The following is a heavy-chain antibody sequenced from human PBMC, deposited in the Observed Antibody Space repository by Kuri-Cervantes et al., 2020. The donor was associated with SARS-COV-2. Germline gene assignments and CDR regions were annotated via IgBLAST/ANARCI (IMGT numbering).Heavy chain of an antibody. J-gene: IGHJ4*02. CDR1: GFTFSSYA. V-gene: IGHV3-30-3*01. CDR2: ISYDGSNK. Sequence: GESLKISCAASGFTFSSYAMHWVRQAPGKGLEWVAVISYDGSNKFYADSVKGRFTVSRDNSKNTLYLQMNSLRTEDTAVYYCAKDQHGIVVVVAAIEYWGQGTLVTVSS. D-gene: IGHD2-15*01. CDR3: AKDQHGIVVVVAAIEY.